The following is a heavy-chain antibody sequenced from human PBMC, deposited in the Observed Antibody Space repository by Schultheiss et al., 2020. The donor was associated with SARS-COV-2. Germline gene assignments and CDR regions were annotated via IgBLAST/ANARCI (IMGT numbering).Heavy chain of an antibody. D-gene: IGHD4-17*01. CDR1: GYSFTSYW. J-gene: IGHJ6*02. Sequence: GESLKISCKGSGYSFTSYWISWVRQMPGKGLEWMGRIDPSDSYTNYSPSFQGHVTISADKSISTAYLQWSSLKASDTAMYYCATNGAYGDPLYYGMDVWGQGTTVTVSS. V-gene: IGHV5-10-1*01. CDR3: ATNGAYGDPLYYGMDV. CDR2: IDPSDSYT.